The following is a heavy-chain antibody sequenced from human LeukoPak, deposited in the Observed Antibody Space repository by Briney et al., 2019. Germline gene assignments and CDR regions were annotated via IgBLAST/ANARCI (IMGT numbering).Heavy chain of an antibody. D-gene: IGHD6-13*01. V-gene: IGHV3-48*03. CDR2: ISSSGSTI. CDR1: GFTFSSYE. CDR3: ASHSSSWYGFDH. Sequence: GGSLRLSCAASGFTFSSYEVNWVRQAPGKGLEWVSYISSSGSTIYYADSVKGRFTISRDNSKNTLYLQMNSLRAEDTAVYYCASHSSSWYGFDHWGQGTLVTVSS. J-gene: IGHJ4*02.